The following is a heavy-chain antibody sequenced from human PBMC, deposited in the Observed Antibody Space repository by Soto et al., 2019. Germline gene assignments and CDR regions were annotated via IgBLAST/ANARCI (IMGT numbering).Heavy chain of an antibody. CDR2: IYYSGST. CDR1: GGSISSYY. J-gene: IGHJ5*02. D-gene: IGHD6-13*01. Sequence: PSETLSLTCTVSGGSISSYYWSWIRQPPGKGLEWIGYIYYSGSTNYNPSLKSRVTISVDTSKNQFSLKLSSVTAADTAVYYCARAPPNRVNWFDPWGQGTLVTVSS. V-gene: IGHV4-59*01. CDR3: ARAPPNRVNWFDP.